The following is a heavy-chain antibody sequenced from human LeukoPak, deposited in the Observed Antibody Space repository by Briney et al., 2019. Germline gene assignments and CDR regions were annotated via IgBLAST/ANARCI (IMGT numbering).Heavy chain of an antibody. CDR3: ARDRGGEYVDY. V-gene: IGHV3-48*04. CDR2: ISSSGSTI. J-gene: IGHJ4*02. CDR1: GFTFSSYA. Sequence: GGSLRLSCAASGFTFSSYAMHWVRQAPGKGLEWVSYISSSGSTIYYADSVKGRFTISRDNAKNSLYLQMNSLRAEDTAVYYCARDRGGEYVDYWGQGTLVTVSS. D-gene: IGHD3-16*01.